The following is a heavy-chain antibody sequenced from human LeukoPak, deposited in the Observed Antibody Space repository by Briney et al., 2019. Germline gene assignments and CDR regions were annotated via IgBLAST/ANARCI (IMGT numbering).Heavy chain of an antibody. D-gene: IGHD2/OR15-2a*01. CDR1: GFIFSSYE. V-gene: IGHV3-48*03. CDR2: IRSSGSTR. CDR3: AREGEYDYYYGMDV. J-gene: IGHJ6*04. Sequence: GGSLRLSCAASGFIFSSYEMNWVRQAPGKGLEWVSYIRSSGSTRYYADSVKGRFTISRDNAKNSLYLQMNSLRAEDTAVYYCAREGEYDYYYGMDVWGKGTTVTVSS.